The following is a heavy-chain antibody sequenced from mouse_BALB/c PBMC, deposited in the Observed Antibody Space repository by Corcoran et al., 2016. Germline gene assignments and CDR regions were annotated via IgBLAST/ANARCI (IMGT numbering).Heavy chain of an antibody. Sequence: EVQLQQSGAELVKPGASVKLSCTASGFNIKYTYMHWVKQRPEQGLEWIGRIDPANGNTKYDPKFQGKATITADTSSNTAYLQLSSLTSEDTAVYYCARWDWYFDVCGAGTTVTVSS. V-gene: IGHV14-3*02. J-gene: IGHJ1*01. CDR2: IDPANGNT. CDR1: GFNIKYTY. CDR3: ARWDWYFDV.